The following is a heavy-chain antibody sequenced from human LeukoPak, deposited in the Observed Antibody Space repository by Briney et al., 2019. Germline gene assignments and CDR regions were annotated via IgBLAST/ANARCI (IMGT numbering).Heavy chain of an antibody. CDR1: GFTFTSYA. CDR2: ISGSGDST. J-gene: IGHJ6*03. D-gene: IGHD3-10*01. CDR3: AKDRQGFGFGEQLDYYYMDV. Sequence: PGGSLRLSCAASGFTFTSYAMTWVRQAPGKGLEWVSAISGSGDSTYYADSVKGRFTISRDNSKNTLYLQINSLRAEDTAVYYCAKDRQGFGFGEQLDYYYMDVWGKGTTVTVSS. V-gene: IGHV3-23*01.